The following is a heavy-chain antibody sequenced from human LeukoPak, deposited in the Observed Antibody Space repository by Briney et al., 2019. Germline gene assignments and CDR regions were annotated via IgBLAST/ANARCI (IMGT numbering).Heavy chain of an antibody. CDR1: GFSLRSYG. Sequence: PGGSLRLSCAASGFSLRSYGMHWVRQAPGKGLEWVSVISGSGGSTYYSDSVKGRFTISRDNSKNTLYLQMSSLRADDTAVYYCAKGTSSWYGDYHYFDYWGQGTLVTVSS. CDR3: AKGTSSWYGDYHYFDY. D-gene: IGHD6-13*01. V-gene: IGHV3-23*01. CDR2: ISGSGGST. J-gene: IGHJ4*02.